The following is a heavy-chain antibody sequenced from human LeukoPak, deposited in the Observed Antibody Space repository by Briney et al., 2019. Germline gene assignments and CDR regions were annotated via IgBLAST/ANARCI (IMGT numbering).Heavy chain of an antibody. CDR2: ISSSSSYI. CDR3: AIRGYCSGGSCYVGYY. Sequence: GGSLRLSCAASGFTFSSYSMNWVRQAPGKGLEWVSSISSSSSYIYYADSVKGRFTISRDNAKNSLYLQMNSLRAEDTAVYYCAIRGYCSGGSCYVGYYWGQGTLVTVSS. J-gene: IGHJ4*02. CDR1: GFTFSSYS. V-gene: IGHV3-21*01. D-gene: IGHD2-15*01.